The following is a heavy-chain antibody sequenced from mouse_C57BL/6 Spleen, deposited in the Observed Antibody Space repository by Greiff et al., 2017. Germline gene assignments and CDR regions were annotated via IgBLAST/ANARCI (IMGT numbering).Heavy chain of an antibody. V-gene: IGHV1-26*01. CDR3: ARRNSNFDY. CDR1: GYTFTDYY. J-gene: IGHJ2*01. CDR2: INPNNGGT. Sequence: EVQLQQSGPELVKPGASVKISCKASGYTFTDYYMNWVKQSHGKSLEWIGDINPNNGGTSYNQKFKGKATLTVDKSSSTAYMELRSLTSEDSAVYYCARRNSNFDYWGQGNTLTGSS.